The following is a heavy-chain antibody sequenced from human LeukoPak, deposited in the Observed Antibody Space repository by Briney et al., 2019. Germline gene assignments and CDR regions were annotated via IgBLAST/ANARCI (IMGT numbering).Heavy chain of an antibody. CDR3: AKGPYSGFS. J-gene: IGHJ5*02. V-gene: IGHV3-7*03. D-gene: IGHD1-26*01. CDR1: GFTFSSYW. CDR2: IKQDGSER. Sequence: GGSLRLSCAASGFTFSSYWMNWVRQAPGKGLEWVANIKQDGSERYYVDSVKGRFTISRDNSKNTLYLQMNSLRAEDTAVYYCAKGPYSGFSWGQGTLVTVSS.